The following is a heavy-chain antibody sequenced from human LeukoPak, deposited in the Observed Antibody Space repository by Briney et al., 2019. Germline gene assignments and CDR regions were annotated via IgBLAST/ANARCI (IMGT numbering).Heavy chain of an antibody. CDR1: GGSISSGGYY. CDR2: IYYSGST. J-gene: IGHJ3*02. D-gene: IGHD6-13*01. CDR3: ARTRSKQQLDDAFDI. V-gene: IGHV4-31*03. Sequence: PSETLSLTCTVSGGSISSGGYYWSWIRQPPGKGLGWIGYIYYSGSTYYNPTLKSRVTISVDTSKNQFSLKLSSVTAADTAVYYCARTRSKQQLDDAFDIWGQGTMVTVSS.